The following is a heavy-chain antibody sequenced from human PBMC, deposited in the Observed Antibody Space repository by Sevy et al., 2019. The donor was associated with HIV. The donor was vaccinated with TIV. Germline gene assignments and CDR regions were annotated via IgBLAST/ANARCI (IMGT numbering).Heavy chain of an antibody. Sequence: SETLSLTCTVSGDSISSSDHYWAWIRQPPGKGLEWIATVYYSGSTYYNPSLKSRLIISVDTSKNQFSLKLSSVTAADTAVYYCARRNLGGSVFDPWGQGTLVTVSS. J-gene: IGHJ5*02. CDR3: ARRNLGGSVFDP. CDR1: GDSISSSDHY. D-gene: IGHD6-25*01. V-gene: IGHV4-39*01. CDR2: VYYSGST.